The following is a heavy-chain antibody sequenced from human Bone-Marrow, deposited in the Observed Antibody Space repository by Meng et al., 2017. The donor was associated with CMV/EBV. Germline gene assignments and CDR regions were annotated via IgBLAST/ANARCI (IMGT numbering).Heavy chain of an antibody. J-gene: IGHJ4*02. CDR1: GFTFSDYY. CDR3: ARVAQWYCSSTSCYTDY. V-gene: IGHV3-11*04. CDR2: ISSSGSTI. Sequence: GESLKISCAASGFTFSDYYMSWIRQAPGKGLEWVSYISSSGSTIYYADSVKGRFTISRDNAKNSLYLQMNSLRAEDTAVYYCARVAQWYCSSTSCYTDYWGQGTLVTVSS. D-gene: IGHD2-2*02.